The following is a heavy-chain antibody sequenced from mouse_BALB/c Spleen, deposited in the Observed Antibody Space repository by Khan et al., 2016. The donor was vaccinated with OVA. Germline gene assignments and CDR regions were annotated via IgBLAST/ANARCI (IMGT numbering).Heavy chain of an antibody. Sequence: QVQLKESGPGLVAPSQSLSITCTISGFSLTHYGVPWVRPPPGKGLEWLVVIWRDGSTTYNSAPKSRLTISTANSKSQVFIKMNSLQTDDTAMYFCARQPYYHYNIMDYWGQGTSVTVSS. CDR3: ARQPYYHYNIMDY. D-gene: IGHD2-10*01. J-gene: IGHJ4*01. CDR1: GFSLTHYG. CDR2: IWRDGST. V-gene: IGHV2-6-1*01.